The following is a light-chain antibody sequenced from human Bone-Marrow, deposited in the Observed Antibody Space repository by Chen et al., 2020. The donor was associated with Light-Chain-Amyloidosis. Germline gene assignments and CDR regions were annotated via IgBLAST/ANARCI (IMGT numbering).Light chain of an antibody. CDR1: NIGSTS. V-gene: IGLV3-21*02. Sequence: SYVLTQPSSVSVAPGQTATIACGGNNIGSTSVHWYQQTPGQAPLLVVYDDSDRPSGIPERLSGSNSGNTATLTISRVKAGDEADYYCQVWDRSRDRPVFGGGTKLTVL. CDR3: QVWDRSRDRPV. CDR2: DDS. J-gene: IGLJ3*02.